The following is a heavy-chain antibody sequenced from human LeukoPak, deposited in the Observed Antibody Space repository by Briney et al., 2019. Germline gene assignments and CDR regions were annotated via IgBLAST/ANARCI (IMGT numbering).Heavy chain of an antibody. CDR3: ARADDILTGYSINFDY. V-gene: IGHV1-18*04. D-gene: IGHD3-9*01. Sequence: ASVKVSCKASGYTFTNYYIHWVRQAPGQGLEWMGWISAYNGNTNYAQKLQGRVTMTTDTSTSTAYMELRSLRSDDTAVYYCARADDILTGYSINFDYWGQGTLVTVSS. J-gene: IGHJ4*02. CDR2: ISAYNGNT. CDR1: GYTFTNYY.